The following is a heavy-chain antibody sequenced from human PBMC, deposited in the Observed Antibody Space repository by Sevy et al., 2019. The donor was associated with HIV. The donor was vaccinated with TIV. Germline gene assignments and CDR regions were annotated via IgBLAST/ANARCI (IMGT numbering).Heavy chain of an antibody. CDR1: GYTFTSYG. D-gene: IGHD6-13*01. CDR3: ARAPRSSSRENFDY. V-gene: IGHV1-18*01. J-gene: IGHJ4*02. CDR2: ISAYNGNT. Sequence: ASVKVSCKASGYTFTSYGISWVRQAPGQGLEWMGWISAYNGNTNYAQTLQGRVTMTTDTSTSTAYMELRSLRSDDTAVYYCARAPRSSSRENFDYWGQGTLVTVSS.